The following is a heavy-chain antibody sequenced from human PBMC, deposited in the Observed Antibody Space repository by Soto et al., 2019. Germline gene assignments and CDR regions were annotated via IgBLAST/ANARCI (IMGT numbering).Heavy chain of an antibody. CDR2: INHSGST. D-gene: IGHD5-18*01. J-gene: IGHJ5*02. CDR1: GGSFSAYY. CDR3: ARGRGYSYGGNWFDP. V-gene: IGHV4-34*01. Sequence: QVQLQQWGAGLLKPSETLSLTCAVYGGSFSAYYWSWIRQPPGKGLEWIGEINHSGSTNFNPSLKNRVTISVDTSKKRSSLKLNSVTVADTAVYYCARGRGYSYGGNWFDPWGQGTPVTVS.